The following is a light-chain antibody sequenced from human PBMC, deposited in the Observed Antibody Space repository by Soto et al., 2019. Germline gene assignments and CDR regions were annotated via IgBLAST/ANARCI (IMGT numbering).Light chain of an antibody. J-gene: IGLJ1*01. CDR1: SSDVGGYTY. Sequence: QSALTQPASVSGSPGQSITISCTGTSSDVGGYTYVSWYQQHPGKAPKLMIYDVSKRPSGVSNRFSGSKSGNTASLTISGLQSEDEADYYCSSYTSSSTPVVFGTGTKVTVL. CDR3: SSYTSSSTPVV. CDR2: DVS. V-gene: IGLV2-14*01.